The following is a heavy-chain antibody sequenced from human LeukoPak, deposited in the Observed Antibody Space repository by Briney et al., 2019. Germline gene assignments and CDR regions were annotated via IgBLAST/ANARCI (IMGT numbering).Heavy chain of an antibody. V-gene: IGHV4-59*08. J-gene: IGHJ5*02. Sequence: SETLSLTCTVSGGSISNYFWSWIRQAPGKGLVYIGFIYYSGSTYYNPSLKSRVTISVDTSKNQFSLKLSSVTAADAAVYYCARRIAAAGTTDWFDPWGQGTLVTVSS. CDR1: GGSISNYF. CDR3: ARRIAAAGTTDWFDP. CDR2: IYYSGST. D-gene: IGHD6-13*01.